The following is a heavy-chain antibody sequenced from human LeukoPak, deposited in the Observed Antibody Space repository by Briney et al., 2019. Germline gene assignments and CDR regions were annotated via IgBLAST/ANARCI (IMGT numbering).Heavy chain of an antibody. V-gene: IGHV3-21*01. CDR1: GFTFSSYS. D-gene: IGHD2-2*01. CDR3: AREDALFCSSTSCYPEQSYYYYGMDV. Sequence: GGSLRLSCAASGFTFSSYSMNWVRQAPGTGLEWVSSISSSSSSYIYYADSVKGRFTISRDNAKNSLYLQMNSLRAEDTAVYYCAREDALFCSSTSCYPEQSYYYYGMDVWGKGTTVTVSS. J-gene: IGHJ6*04. CDR2: ISSSSSSYI.